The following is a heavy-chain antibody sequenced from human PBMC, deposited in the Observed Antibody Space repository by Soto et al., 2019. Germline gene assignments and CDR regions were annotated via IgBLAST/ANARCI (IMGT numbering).Heavy chain of an antibody. V-gene: IGHV1-8*01. J-gene: IGHJ5*02. CDR2: MNPNSGNT. CDR1: GYTFTSYD. D-gene: IGHD2-2*01. CDR3: AIYCSSTSCYGRWFDP. Sequence: ASVKVSCKASGYTFTSYDINWVRQATGRGLEWMGWMNPNSGNTGYAQKFQGRVTMTRNTSISTAYMELSSLRSEDTAVYYCAIYCSSTSCYGRWFDPWGQGTLVTVSS.